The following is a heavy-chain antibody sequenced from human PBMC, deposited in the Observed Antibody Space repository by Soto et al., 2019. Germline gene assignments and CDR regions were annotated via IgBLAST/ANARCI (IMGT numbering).Heavy chain of an antibody. Sequence: QVQLVQSGAEVKKPGASVKVSCKASGYTFTSYGISWVRQAPGQGLEWMGWISAYNGNTNYAQKLQGRVTMTTDTSTRTAYMELGCMRSGDTAVYYCASDGGYGYGHDGFDIWGQGTMVTVSS. CDR3: ASDGGYGYGHDGFDI. V-gene: IGHV1-18*01. J-gene: IGHJ3*02. CDR2: ISAYNGNT. D-gene: IGHD5-18*01. CDR1: GYTFTSYG.